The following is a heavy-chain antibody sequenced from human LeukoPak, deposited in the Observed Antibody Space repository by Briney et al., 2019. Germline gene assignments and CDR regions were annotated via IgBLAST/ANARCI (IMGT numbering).Heavy chain of an antibody. CDR2: ISAYNGNT. J-gene: IGHJ6*02. D-gene: IGHD6-19*01. Sequence: ASVKVSCKASGYTLTSYGISWVRQAPGQGLEWMGWISAYNGNTNYAQKLQGRVTMTTDTSTSTAYMELRSLRSDDTAVYYCAREVAVAGNGGSYYYGMDVWGQGTTVTVSS. V-gene: IGHV1-18*01. CDR3: AREVAVAGNGGSYYYGMDV. CDR1: GYTLTSYG.